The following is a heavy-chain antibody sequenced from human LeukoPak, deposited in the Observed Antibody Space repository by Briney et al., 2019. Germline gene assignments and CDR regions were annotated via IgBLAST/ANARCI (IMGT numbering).Heavy chain of an antibody. J-gene: IGHJ5*02. CDR3: ARDREYSSGWYSSFDP. CDR2: INPNSGGT. CDR1: GYTFTGYY. Sequence: GASVKVSCKASGYTFTGYYMHWVRQAPGQGLEWMGWINPNSGGTNYAQKFQGRVTMTRDTSISTAYMELSRLRSDDTAVYYCARDREYSSGWYSSFDPWGQGTLVTVSS. D-gene: IGHD6-19*01. V-gene: IGHV1-2*02.